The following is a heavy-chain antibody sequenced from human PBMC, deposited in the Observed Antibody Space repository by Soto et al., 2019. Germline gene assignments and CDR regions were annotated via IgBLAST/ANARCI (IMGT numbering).Heavy chain of an antibody. CDR2: IYPGDSDT. CDR1: GYSWNSYW. Sequence: ESLKMSCRGSGYSWNSYWMGWVGQMPGKGLEWVGIIYPGDSDTRYSPSFQGQVTISADKSISTAYLQWSSLKASDTAMYYCARGIVATIPFDYWGQGTLVSVSS. J-gene: IGHJ4*02. D-gene: IGHD5-12*01. CDR3: ARGIVATIPFDY. V-gene: IGHV5-51*01.